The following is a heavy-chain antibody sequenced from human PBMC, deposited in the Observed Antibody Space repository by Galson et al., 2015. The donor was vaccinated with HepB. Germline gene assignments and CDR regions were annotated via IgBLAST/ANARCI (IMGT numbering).Heavy chain of an antibody. CDR2: ISYDGSNK. CDR1: GFTFSSYA. Sequence: SLRLSCAASGFTFSSYAMHWVRQAPGKGLEWVAVISYDGSNKYYADSVKGRFTISRDNSKNTLYLQMNSLRAEDTAVYYCAIYDSSGYYYLYWGQGTLVTVSS. D-gene: IGHD3-22*01. V-gene: IGHV3-30-3*01. CDR3: AIYDSSGYYYLY. J-gene: IGHJ4*02.